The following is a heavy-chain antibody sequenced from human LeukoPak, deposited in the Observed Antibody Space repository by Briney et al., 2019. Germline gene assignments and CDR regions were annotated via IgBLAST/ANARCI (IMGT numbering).Heavy chain of an antibody. CDR1: GFTFSNYS. V-gene: IGHV3-21*01. CDR3: ARVGSYYYYYYYMDV. Sequence: GGSLRLSCAASGFTFSNYSMNWVRQAPGKGLEWVSSISSSSSYIYYADSVKGRFTISRDNAKNSLYLQMNSLRAEDTAVNYCARVGSYYYYYYYMDVWGKGTTVTVSS. CDR2: ISSSSSYI. J-gene: IGHJ6*03. D-gene: IGHD1-26*01.